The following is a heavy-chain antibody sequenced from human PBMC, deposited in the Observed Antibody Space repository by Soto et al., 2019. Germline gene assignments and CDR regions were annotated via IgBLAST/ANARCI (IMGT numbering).Heavy chain of an antibody. D-gene: IGHD5-12*01. J-gene: IGHJ3*02. CDR1: GFSLSTSGVG. Sequence: QITLKESGPTLVKPTQTLTLTCTFSGFSLSTSGVGVGWIRQPPGKALEWLALIYWDDDKRYSPSLKSRLTNTKDTSKNQVFLTMTNMDPVDTATYYCAHRLGNRLVEERGDAFDIWGQGTMVTVSS. CDR3: AHRLGNRLVEERGDAFDI. V-gene: IGHV2-5*02. CDR2: IYWDDDK.